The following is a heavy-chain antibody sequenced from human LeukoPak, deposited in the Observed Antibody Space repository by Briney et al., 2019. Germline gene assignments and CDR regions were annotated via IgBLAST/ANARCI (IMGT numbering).Heavy chain of an antibody. D-gene: IGHD2-21*01. CDR2: ISSNGGST. V-gene: IGHV3-64*01. J-gene: IGHJ4*02. Sequence: GGSLRLSCAASGFTFSNSYMSWVRQAPGKGLESVSAISSNGGSTYYANSVKGRFTISRDNSKNTLYLQMGSLRAEDMAVYYCAREYYGGYIDYWGQGTLVTVSS. CDR1: GFTFSNSY. CDR3: AREYYGGYIDY.